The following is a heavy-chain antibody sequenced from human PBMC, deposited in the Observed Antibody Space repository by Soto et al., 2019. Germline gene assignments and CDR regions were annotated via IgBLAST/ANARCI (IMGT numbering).Heavy chain of an antibody. Sequence: LRLSCVASGFTFSNYAMHWVRQAPGKGLGWVAVISSDGSEKYYLDSVRDRFTISRDNSKNTLYLQMNNLRPEDTAMYYCANSWTTLTTGFDFWGQGALVTVSS. V-gene: IGHV3-30*18. J-gene: IGHJ4*02. CDR1: GFTFSNYA. D-gene: IGHD4-17*01. CDR3: ANSWTTLTTGFDF. CDR2: ISSDGSEK.